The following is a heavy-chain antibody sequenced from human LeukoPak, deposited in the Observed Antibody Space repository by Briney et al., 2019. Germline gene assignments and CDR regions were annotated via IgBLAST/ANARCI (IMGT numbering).Heavy chain of an antibody. CDR1: GFTFSSYA. D-gene: IGHD2-2*01. CDR2: ISGSGGST. V-gene: IGHV3-23*01. CDR3: ARDREDIVVVPAALTGYYMDV. Sequence: GGSLRLSCAASGFTFSSYAMSWVRQAPGKGLEWVSAISGSGGSTYYADSVKGRFTISRDNSKNTLYLQMNSLRAEDTAVYYCARDREDIVVVPAALTGYYMDVWGKGTTVTVSS. J-gene: IGHJ6*03.